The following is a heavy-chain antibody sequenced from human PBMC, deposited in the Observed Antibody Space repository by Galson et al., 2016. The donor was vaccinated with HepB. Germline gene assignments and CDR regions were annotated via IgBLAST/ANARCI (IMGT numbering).Heavy chain of an antibody. CDR1: GYTFTSYY. CDR3: ARDLLPDYYDNSGYVPFDN. D-gene: IGHD3-22*01. J-gene: IGHJ4*02. V-gene: IGHV1-46*04. CDR2: INPSGGIT. Sequence: SVKVSCKASGYTFTSYYIHWVRQAPGQGPEWMGIINPSGGITTYAQKLQGRVTMTRDTSTNTVYMELSSLRSEDTAVYYCARDLLPDYYDNSGYVPFDNWGQGTQVTVSS.